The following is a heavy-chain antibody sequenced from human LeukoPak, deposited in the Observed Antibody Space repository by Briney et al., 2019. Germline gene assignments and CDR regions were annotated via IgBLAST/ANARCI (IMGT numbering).Heavy chain of an antibody. CDR1: GGSISSGDYY. CDR3: ARVVVVAATRWFDP. V-gene: IGHV4-30-4*01. J-gene: IGHJ5*02. Sequence: SETLSLTCTVSGGSISSGDYYWSWIRQPPGKGLEWIGYIYYSGSTYYNPSLKSRVTISVDTSKNQFSLKLGSVTAADTAVYYCARVVVVAATRWFDPWGQGTLVTVSS. D-gene: IGHD2-15*01. CDR2: IYYSGST.